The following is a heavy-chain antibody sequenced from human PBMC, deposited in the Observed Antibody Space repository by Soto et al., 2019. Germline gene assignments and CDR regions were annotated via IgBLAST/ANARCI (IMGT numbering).Heavy chain of an antibody. J-gene: IGHJ6*02. CDR3: ARDRSRGSGTGDYYYGMDV. CDR2: IYYSGST. Sequence: QVQLQESGPGLVKPSQTLSLTCTVSGGSISSGGYYWSWIRQHPGKGLEWIGYIYYSGSTYYNPSLQSRVTISVDASKDQVCLKLSSVTAADTAVYYCARDRSRGSGTGDYYYGMDVWGQGTTVTVSS. V-gene: IGHV4-31*03. D-gene: IGHD6-25*01. CDR1: GGSISSGGYY.